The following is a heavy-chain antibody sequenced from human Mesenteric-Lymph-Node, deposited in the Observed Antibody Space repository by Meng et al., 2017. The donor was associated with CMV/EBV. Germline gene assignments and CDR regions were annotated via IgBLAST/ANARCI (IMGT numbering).Heavy chain of an antibody. CDR2: FDPGTGQL. CDR1: GYTFNELS. V-gene: IGHV1-24*01. CDR3: ASDIKYSASRGFDY. Sequence: KVSGYTFNELSMNWVRQAPGKGLEWLGGFDPGTGQLFYAPTFQGRLTVAEDTSSATTYMELSSLRPEDTAVYYCASDIKYSASRGFDYWGQGTLVTVSS. J-gene: IGHJ4*02. D-gene: IGHD5-12*01.